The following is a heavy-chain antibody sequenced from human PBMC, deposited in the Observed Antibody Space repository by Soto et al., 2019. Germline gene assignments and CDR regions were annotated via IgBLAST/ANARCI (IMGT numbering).Heavy chain of an antibody. CDR1: GYSFTSLD. Sequence: QVQLVQSGAEVREPGASVKVSCKASGYSFTSLDINWVRQTAGQGLEWMGWMQPSTGRTGYAQKCKVRVTMTRDTSINTAYMELTTLTSDDTAVYYCARGVSAGVDYGGQGNLVTVSS. D-gene: IGHD6-19*01. V-gene: IGHV1-8*01. J-gene: IGHJ4*02. CDR2: MQPSTGRT. CDR3: ARGVSAGVDY.